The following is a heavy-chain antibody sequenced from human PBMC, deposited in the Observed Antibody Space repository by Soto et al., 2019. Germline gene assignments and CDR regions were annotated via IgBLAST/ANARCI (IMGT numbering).Heavy chain of an antibody. Sequence: QVQLQESGPGLVKPSQTLSLTCTVSGGSISSGDYYWGWIRQPPGKGLEGIGNIYYSGSTYYNPALKSRVTISVDTSKNQFSLKLSSVTAADTAVYYCAREDIVVVVTATGGGWFGPWGQGTLVTVSS. J-gene: IGHJ5*02. D-gene: IGHD2-15*01. CDR2: IYYSGST. CDR3: AREDIVVVVTATGGGWFGP. CDR1: GGSISSGDYY. V-gene: IGHV4-30-4*01.